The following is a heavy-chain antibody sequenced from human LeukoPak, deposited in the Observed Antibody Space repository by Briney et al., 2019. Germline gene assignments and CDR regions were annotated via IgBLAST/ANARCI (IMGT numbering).Heavy chain of an antibody. J-gene: IGHJ6*03. CDR3: AKNGDRGAYCSGGSCYPYYYYNMDV. D-gene: IGHD2-15*01. CDR2: ISSTGGTA. CDR1: GFTFSSFG. Sequence: PGGSLRLSCAASGFTFSSFGMSWVRQAPGKGLEWVSAISSTGGTAYYADSVKGRFTISRDNSKNTLYLQMNSLRAEDTAIYYCAKNGDRGAYCSGGSCYPYYYYNMDVWGKGTTVTIPS. V-gene: IGHV3-23*01.